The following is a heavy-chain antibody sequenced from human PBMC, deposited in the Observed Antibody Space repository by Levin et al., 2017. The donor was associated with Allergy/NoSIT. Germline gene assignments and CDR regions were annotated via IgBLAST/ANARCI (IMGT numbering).Heavy chain of an antibody. D-gene: IGHD1-26*01. J-gene: IGHJ4*02. Sequence: PGGSLRLSCAASGFTFSTYWMTWFRQAPGKGLEWVANIKEDGSEKNYVDSVKGRFTISRDNAKNSLYLQMNGLRAEDTAVYYCARGGSASDYWGQGILVTVSS. CDR2: IKEDGSEK. V-gene: IGHV3-7*01. CDR1: GFTFSTYW. CDR3: ARGGSASDY.